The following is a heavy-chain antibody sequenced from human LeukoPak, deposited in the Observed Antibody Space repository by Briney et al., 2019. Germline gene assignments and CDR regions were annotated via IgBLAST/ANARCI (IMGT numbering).Heavy chain of an antibody. V-gene: IGHV3-23*01. CDR3: ARFSAGRYYGMDV. CDR2: ISGSGGST. Sequence: GGSLRLSCAASGFTFSSYAMSWVRQAPGKGLEWVSAISGSGGSTYYADSVKGRFTISRDNSKNTLYLQMNSLRAEDTAVYYCARFSAGRYYGMDVWGQGTTVTVSS. CDR1: GFTFSSYA. D-gene: IGHD3-3*01. J-gene: IGHJ6*02.